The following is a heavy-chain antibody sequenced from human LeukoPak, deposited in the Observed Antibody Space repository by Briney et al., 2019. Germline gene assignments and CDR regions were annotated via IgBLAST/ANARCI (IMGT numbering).Heavy chain of an antibody. CDR3: ARSYYGSGSYYYYFDY. J-gene: IGHJ4*02. V-gene: IGHV1-69*04. D-gene: IGHD3-10*01. CDR1: GGTFSDYA. CDR2: IIPILGIT. Sequence: SVKLSCKPSGGTFSDYAFSWVRQAPGHALEWVTRIIPILGITNSALKFRGRVTITADNSTSTAYMELSSLTSEDTAVYYCARSYYGSGSYYYYFDYWAQGTLVTVSS.